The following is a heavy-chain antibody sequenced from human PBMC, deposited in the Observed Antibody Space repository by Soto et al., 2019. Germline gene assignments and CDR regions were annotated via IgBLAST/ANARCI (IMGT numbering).Heavy chain of an antibody. CDR2: IIPIFGTA. Sequence: ASVKVSCKASGGTFSSYAISWVRQAPGQGLEWMGGIIPIFGTANYAQKFQGRVTITADKSTSTAYMELSSLRSEDTAVYYCAREIVVVPAAPNWFDPWGQGTLVTVS. J-gene: IGHJ5*02. D-gene: IGHD2-2*01. CDR1: GGTFSSYA. V-gene: IGHV1-69*06. CDR3: AREIVVVPAAPNWFDP.